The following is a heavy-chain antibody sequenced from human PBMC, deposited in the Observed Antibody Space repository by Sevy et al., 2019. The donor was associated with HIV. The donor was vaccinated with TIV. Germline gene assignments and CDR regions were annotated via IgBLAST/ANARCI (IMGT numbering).Heavy chain of an antibody. CDR1: GGSISTHY. D-gene: IGHD3-10*01. CDR2: IQYSGST. J-gene: IGHJ3*02. Sequence: SETLSLTCTVSGGSISTHYWSWIRQPPGKGLEWIGYIQYSGSTNNKPSLKSRVTISIDTSKNQFSLKLSSVTAADTAVYYCARVGAWYYGSTGNAFDIWGQGTMVTVSS. V-gene: IGHV4-59*11. CDR3: ARVGAWYYGSTGNAFDI.